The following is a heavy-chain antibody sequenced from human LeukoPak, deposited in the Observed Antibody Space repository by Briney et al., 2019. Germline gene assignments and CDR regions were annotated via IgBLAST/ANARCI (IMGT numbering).Heavy chain of an antibody. CDR1: GFTFSSFW. V-gene: IGHV3-7*01. CDR3: ARENGGLIAAAGTAIAVAGTPFDS. J-gene: IGHJ4*02. CDR2: IQKDGSEK. D-gene: IGHD6-19*01. Sequence: GGSLRLSCAASGFTFSSFWMSWVRQAPGKGLERVANIQKDGSEKYYVDSVKGRFTISRDNAKNSLYLQMNSLRAEDTAVYYCARENGGLIAAAGTAIAVAGTPFDSWGQGTLVTVSS.